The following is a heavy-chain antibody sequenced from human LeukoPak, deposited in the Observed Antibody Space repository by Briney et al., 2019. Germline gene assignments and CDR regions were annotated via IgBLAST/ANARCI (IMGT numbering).Heavy chain of an antibody. J-gene: IGHJ4*02. CDR3: ALPDVVTAIQLDY. D-gene: IGHD2-21*02. V-gene: IGHV1-2*02. Sequence: ASVKVSCKASGYTFTGYYMHWVRQAPGQGLEWMGWINPNSGGTNYAQKFQGRVTMTRDTSISTAYMELSRLRSDDTAVYYCALPDVVTAIQLDYWGQGTLVTVSS. CDR2: INPNSGGT. CDR1: GYTFTGYY.